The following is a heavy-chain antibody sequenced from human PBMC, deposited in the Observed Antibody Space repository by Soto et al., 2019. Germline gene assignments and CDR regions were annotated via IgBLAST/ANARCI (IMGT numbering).Heavy chain of an antibody. J-gene: IGHJ3*01. Sequence: QVQLQEPGPGLVKPSETLSLTCTVSGGSISSGGYYWTWILQHPGSGLEWIGYVYYCGSSNNNPSLKSLFTLFIDASKNHFSLKLNSVTAADTAVYYCARDQGSYDSSGYRLHALVLWGQGTMVTVSS. CDR3: ARDQGSYDSSGYRLHALVL. CDR2: VYYCGSS. CDR1: GGSISSGGYY. V-gene: IGHV4-31*01. D-gene: IGHD3-22*01.